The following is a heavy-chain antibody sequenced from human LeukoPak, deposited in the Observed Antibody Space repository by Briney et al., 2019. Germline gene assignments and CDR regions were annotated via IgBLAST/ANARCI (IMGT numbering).Heavy chain of an antibody. D-gene: IGHD5-24*01. CDR2: MYYSGST. Sequence: SETLSLTCTVSGGSISSYYWSWIRQPPGKGLEWIGYMYYSGSTNYNPSLKSRVTISVDTSKNQFSLKLSSVTAADTAVYYCASEPVEMATTPSYWGQGTLVTVSS. V-gene: IGHV4-59*01. CDR1: GGSISSYY. CDR3: ASEPVEMATTPSY. J-gene: IGHJ4*02.